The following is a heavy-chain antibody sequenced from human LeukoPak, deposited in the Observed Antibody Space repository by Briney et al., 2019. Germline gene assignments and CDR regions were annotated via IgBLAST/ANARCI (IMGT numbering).Heavy chain of an antibody. CDR2: IMEDGSVQ. J-gene: IGHJ4*02. V-gene: IGHV3-7*01. Sequence: PGGSMRLSCAASGFTFSSYEMNWVRKAPGKGLEWVACIMEDGSVQKYVDSVRGRFTISRDNARNSLYLQMNSLRVEDTAVYYCAKDRVGGALEFWGQGTLATVSS. CDR1: GFTFSSYE. D-gene: IGHD2-21*01. CDR3: AKDRVGGALEF.